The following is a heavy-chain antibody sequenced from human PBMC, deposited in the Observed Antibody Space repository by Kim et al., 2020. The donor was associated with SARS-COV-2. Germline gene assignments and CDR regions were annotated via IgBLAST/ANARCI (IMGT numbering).Heavy chain of an antibody. Sequence: GGSLRLSCAASGFTFSSYSMNWVRQAPGKGLEWVSSISSSSSYIYYADSVKGRFTISRDNAKNSLYLQMNSLRAEDTAVYYCARPYSAEDYYYYYGMDVWGQGTTVTVSS. D-gene: IGHD6-13*01. CDR1: GFTFSSYS. CDR3: ARPYSAEDYYYYYGMDV. J-gene: IGHJ6*02. V-gene: IGHV3-21*01. CDR2: ISSSSSYI.